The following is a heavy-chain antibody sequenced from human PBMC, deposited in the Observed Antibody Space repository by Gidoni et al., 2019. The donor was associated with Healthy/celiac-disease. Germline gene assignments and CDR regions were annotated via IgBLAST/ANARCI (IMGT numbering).Heavy chain of an antibody. D-gene: IGHD6-13*01. V-gene: IGHV3-30-3*01. CDR1: GFTFSSYA. CDR3: ARDGTTAPYSSSWYVPPKN. J-gene: IGHJ4*02. CDR2: ISYDGSNK. Sequence: QVQLVESGGGVVQPGRSLRLSCAASGFTFSSYAMHWVRQAQGKGLEWVAVISYDGSNKYYADSVKGRFTISRDNSKNTLYLQMNSLRAEDTAVYYCARDGTTAPYSSSWYVPPKNWGQGTLVTVSS.